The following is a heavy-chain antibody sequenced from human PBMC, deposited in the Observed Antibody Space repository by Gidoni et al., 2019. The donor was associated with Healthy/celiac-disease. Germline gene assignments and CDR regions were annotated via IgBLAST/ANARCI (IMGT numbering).Heavy chain of an antibody. CDR1: GYSVTSYW. CDR3: ARQEAYGSGIFGLFDY. V-gene: IGHV5-51*01. J-gene: IGHJ4*02. CDR2: SYPGDSDT. Sequence: EVQLVQSGAEVKKPGESLKISCKGSGYSVTSYWIGWVRQMPGKGLEWMGISYPGDSDTRYSPSFQGQVTISADKSISTAYIQWSSLKASDTAMYYCARQEAYGSGIFGLFDYWGQGTLVTVSS. D-gene: IGHD3-10*01.